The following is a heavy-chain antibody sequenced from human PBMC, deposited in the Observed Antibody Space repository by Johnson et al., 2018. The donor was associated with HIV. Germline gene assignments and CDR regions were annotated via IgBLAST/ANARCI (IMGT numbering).Heavy chain of an antibody. V-gene: IGHV3-7*01. CDR1: GFTFSSYW. D-gene: IGHD1-26*01. CDR2: IKQDGSEK. J-gene: IGHJ3*02. CDR3: AREGIVGATDDAFDI. Sequence: EVQLLESGGGVVHPGGSLRLSCAASGFTFSSYWMSWVRQAPGKGLEWVANIKQDGSEKYYVDSVKGRFTISRDNAKNSLYLQMNSLRAEDTAVYYCAREGIVGATDDAFDIWGQGTMVTVSS.